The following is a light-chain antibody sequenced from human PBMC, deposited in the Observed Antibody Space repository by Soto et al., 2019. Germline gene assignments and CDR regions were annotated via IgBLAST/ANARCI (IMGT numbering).Light chain of an antibody. CDR3: QQYYSYPRT. CDR1: QGISSY. Sequence: AIRMTQSPSSLSASTGDRVTITCRASQGISSYLAWYQQKPGKAPKLLIYAASTLQSGVPSRFSGSGSWTDFTLTISCLQSEDFATYYCQQYYSYPRTFGQGTQVEIK. CDR2: AAS. V-gene: IGKV1-8*01. J-gene: IGKJ1*01.